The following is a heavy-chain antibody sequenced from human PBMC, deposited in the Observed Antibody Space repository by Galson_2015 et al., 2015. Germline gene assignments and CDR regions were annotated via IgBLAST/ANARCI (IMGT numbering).Heavy chain of an antibody. J-gene: IGHJ6*02. V-gene: IGHV1-18*04. CDR1: GYTFTSYG. CDR3: ARVCEGYQLLCGLGYYGMDV. D-gene: IGHD2-2*01. CDR2: ISAYNGNT. Sequence: SVKVSCKASGYTFTSYGISWVRQAPGQGLEWMGWISAYNGNTNYAQKLQGRVTMTTDTSTSTAYMELRSLRSDDTAVYHCARVCEGYQLLCGLGYYGMDVWGQGTTVTVSS.